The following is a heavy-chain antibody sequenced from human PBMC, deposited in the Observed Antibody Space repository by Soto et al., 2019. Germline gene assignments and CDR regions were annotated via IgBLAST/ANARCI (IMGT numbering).Heavy chain of an antibody. J-gene: IGHJ5*02. D-gene: IGHD2-2*01. CDR2: ISSNGGST. Sequence: PGGSLRLSCSASGFTFSSYAMHWVRQAPGKGLEYVSAISSNGGSTYYADSVKGRFTISRDNSKNTLYLQMNSLRAEDTAVYYCAKDLSYCSSTSCCNWFDPWGQGTLVTVS. CDR1: GFTFSSYA. CDR3: AKDLSYCSSTSCCNWFDP. V-gene: IGHV3-64*04.